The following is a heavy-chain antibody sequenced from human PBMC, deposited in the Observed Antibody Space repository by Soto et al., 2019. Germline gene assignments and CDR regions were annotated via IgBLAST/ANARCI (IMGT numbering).Heavy chain of an antibody. CDR3: ARGYYGMDV. Sequence: SETLSLTCAVSGDSITSIYHWAWIRQPPGRGLECVASIYHTGTTYYNPSLKSRVTISVDKSKNQFSLNLRSVTAADSAVYYCARGYYGMDVWGQGTTVTVSS. CDR1: GDSITSIYH. CDR2: IYHTGTT. V-gene: IGHV4-38-2*01. J-gene: IGHJ6*02.